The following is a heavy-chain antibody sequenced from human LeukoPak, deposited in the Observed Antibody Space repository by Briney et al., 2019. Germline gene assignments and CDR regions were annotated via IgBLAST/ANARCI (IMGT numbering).Heavy chain of an antibody. CDR3: ARAEGYCSSTSCYSEDWFDP. V-gene: IGHV1-2*02. D-gene: IGHD2-2*02. CDR1: GYTFTGYY. CDR2: INPNSGGT. J-gene: IGHJ5*02. Sequence: GASVKVSCKASGYTFTGYYMHWVRQAPGQGLEWMGWINPNSGGTNYAQKFQGRVTMTRDTSISTAYMELSRLRSDDTAVYYCARAEGYCSSTSCYSEDWFDPWGQGTLVTVSS.